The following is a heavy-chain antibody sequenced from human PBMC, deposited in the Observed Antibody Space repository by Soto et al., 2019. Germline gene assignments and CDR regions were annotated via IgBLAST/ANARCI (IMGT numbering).Heavy chain of an antibody. V-gene: IGHV3-48*02. CDR3: GREGRVFLTLLAYFYYTMDV. J-gene: IGHJ6*02. CDR2: ISSGSSDI. D-gene: IGHD3-3*01. CDR1: GFSFTTYN. Sequence: PGGFLRLSCAASGFSFTTYNMNWVRQAPGKGLEWSSSISSGSSDINYADSVKGRFTISRDNGKNSLYLQMNSLRDDDTAVYYGGREGRVFLTLLAYFYYTMDVWGQGTTVTVSS.